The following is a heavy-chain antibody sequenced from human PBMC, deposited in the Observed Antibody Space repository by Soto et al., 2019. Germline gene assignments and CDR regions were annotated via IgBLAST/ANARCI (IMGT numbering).Heavy chain of an antibody. Sequence: PGGSLRLSCAASGFTFSSYAMSWVRQAPGKGLEWVSAISGSGGSTYYADSVKGRFTISRDNSKNTLYLQMSSLRAEDTAVYYCAKVWAGPHDYYYGMDVWGQGTTVTVSS. CDR1: GFTFSSYA. J-gene: IGHJ6*02. CDR2: ISGSGGST. D-gene: IGHD6-19*01. V-gene: IGHV3-23*01. CDR3: AKVWAGPHDYYYGMDV.